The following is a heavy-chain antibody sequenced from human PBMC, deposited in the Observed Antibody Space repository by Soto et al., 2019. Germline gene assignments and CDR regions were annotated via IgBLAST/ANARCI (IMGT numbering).Heavy chain of an antibody. Sequence: EVRLLESGGGLVETGGSLRLSCTGSGFSFETYGMTWVRQAPGKGLEWVSGISGSGDNTYYADSVKGRFTISRDNARKTVYLQLVSLRAADTATYYCAKEPYVGWYCSGGTCPITSWGQGTLVIVSS. D-gene: IGHD2-15*01. CDR3: AKEPYVGWYCSGGTCPITS. CDR2: ISGSGDNT. CDR1: GFSFETYG. J-gene: IGHJ5*02. V-gene: IGHV3-23*01.